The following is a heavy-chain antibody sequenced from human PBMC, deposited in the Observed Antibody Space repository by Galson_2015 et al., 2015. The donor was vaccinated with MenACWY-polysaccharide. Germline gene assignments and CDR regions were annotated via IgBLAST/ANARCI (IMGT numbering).Heavy chain of an antibody. Sequence: SLRLSCAVSGFDFTRYSMNWVRQAPGKGLEWLSYITGSSETIYYADSVKGRFTISRDNAQKSLVLQLRSLTVEDTAVYYCARERATVIADSNGMDVWGQGTAVTVSS. J-gene: IGHJ6*02. D-gene: IGHD2-21*01. V-gene: IGHV3-48*01. CDR2: ITGSSETI. CDR3: ARERATVIADSNGMDV. CDR1: GFDFTRYS.